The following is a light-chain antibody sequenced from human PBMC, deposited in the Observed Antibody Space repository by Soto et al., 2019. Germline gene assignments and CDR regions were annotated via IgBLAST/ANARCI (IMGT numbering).Light chain of an antibody. Sequence: QSVLTQPPSVSGAPGQRVTISCIGRSSTIGAGFDVHWYQHLPGTAPKLLIYVNNNRPSGVPDRFSGSTSGTSASLAITGLQAEDEADYYCQSYDSSLSGVVFGGGTKLTVL. V-gene: IGLV1-40*01. CDR2: VNN. CDR3: QSYDSSLSGVV. CDR1: SSTIGAGFD. J-gene: IGLJ2*01.